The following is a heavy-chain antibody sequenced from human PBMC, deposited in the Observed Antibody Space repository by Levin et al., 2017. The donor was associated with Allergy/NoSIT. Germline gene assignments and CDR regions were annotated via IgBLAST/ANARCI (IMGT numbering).Heavy chain of an antibody. CDR2: IGSGSSTI. V-gene: IGHV3-48*04. CDR1: GFNFSIYS. J-gene: IGHJ6*02. D-gene: IGHD3-9*01. CDR3: ARDRAHDGSTGYLGGVVRDYYYYGMDV. Sequence: GESLKISCAASGFNFSIYSMNWVRQAPGKGLEWVSYIGSGSSTIYYADSVKGRFTVSRDNAKNSLHLQMNSLRVEAAAIYYGARDRAHDGSTGYLGGVVRDYYYYGMDVWGQGTTVTVSS.